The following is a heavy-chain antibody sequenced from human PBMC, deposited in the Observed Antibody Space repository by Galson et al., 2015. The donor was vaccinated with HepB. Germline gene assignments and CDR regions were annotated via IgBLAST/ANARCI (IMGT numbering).Heavy chain of an antibody. CDR3: ARDPGDPDPMIVVEGAFDT. CDR1: GFTFNSYG. V-gene: IGHV3-33*01. J-gene: IGHJ3*02. Sequence: SLRLSCAASGFTFNSYGMHWVRQAPGKGLEWVAGIWYDGSNKYYADSVKGRFTISRDNSKNTLYLQMNSLRAEDTAVYYCARDPGDPDPMIVVEGAFDTWGQGTMGTVSS. CDR2: IWYDGSNK. D-gene: IGHD3-22*01.